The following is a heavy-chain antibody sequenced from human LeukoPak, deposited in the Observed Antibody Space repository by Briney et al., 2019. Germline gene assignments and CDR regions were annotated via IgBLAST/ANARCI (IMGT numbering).Heavy chain of an antibody. CDR3: ASGREIFGVVIGLGY. D-gene: IGHD3-3*01. CDR2: MNPNSGNT. V-gene: IGHV1-8*01. J-gene: IGHJ4*02. CDR1: GYTFTSYD. Sequence: GASVKVSCKASGYTFTSYDINWVRQATGQGLEWMGWMNPNSGNTGYAQKFQGRVTMTRNTSISTAYMELSSLRSEDTAVYYCASGREIFGVVIGLGYWGQGTLVTVSS.